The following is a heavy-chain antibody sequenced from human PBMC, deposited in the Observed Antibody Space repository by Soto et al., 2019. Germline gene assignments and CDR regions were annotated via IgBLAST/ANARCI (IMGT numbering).Heavy chain of an antibody. J-gene: IGHJ4*02. Sequence: PSETLSLTCTVSGGSISSGGYYWSWIRQHPGKGLEWIGYIYYSGSTYYNPSLKSRVTISVDTSKNQFSLKLSSVTAADTAVYYCARDRKTVASGNYFDYWGQGTLVTAPQ. CDR3: ARDRKTVASGNYFDY. V-gene: IGHV4-31*03. CDR1: GGSISSGGYY. D-gene: IGHD4-17*01. CDR2: IYYSGST.